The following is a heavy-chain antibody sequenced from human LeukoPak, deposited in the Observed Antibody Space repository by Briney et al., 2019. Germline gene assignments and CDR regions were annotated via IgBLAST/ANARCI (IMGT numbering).Heavy chain of an antibody. CDR2: IDPSDSYT. D-gene: IGHD5-12*01. CDR3: ARRSGYSCYDYDY. V-gene: IGHV5-10-1*01. Sequence: GESLKISCTGSGYSFTSYWITWVRQMRGKGLEWMGRIDPSDSYTNYTPSFQGHVTIPSDKPISTAYLQWSSLKASEAAMYYCARRSGYSCYDYDYWGQGTLVTVSS. CDR1: GYSFTSYW. J-gene: IGHJ4*02.